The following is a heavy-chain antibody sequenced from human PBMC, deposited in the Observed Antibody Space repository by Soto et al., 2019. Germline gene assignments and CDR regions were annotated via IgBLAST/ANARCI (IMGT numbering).Heavy chain of an antibody. CDR3: ARLNAGTTYYYYGMDV. D-gene: IGHD1-7*01. CDR2: IYYSGST. V-gene: IGHV4-39*01. CDR1: GASISSSSYY. Sequence: QLQLHESGPGLMKPSETLSLTCTVSGASISSSSYYWGWIRQPPGKGLEWIGSIYYSGSTYYNPSLKSRVTISVDTSKNQFSLKLSSVTAADTALYYCARLNAGTTYYYYGMDVWGQGTTVTVSS. J-gene: IGHJ6*02.